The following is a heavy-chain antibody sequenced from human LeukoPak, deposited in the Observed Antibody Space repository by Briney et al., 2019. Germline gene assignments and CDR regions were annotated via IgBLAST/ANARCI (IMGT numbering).Heavy chain of an antibody. Sequence: SVKVSCKASGGTFSSYAISWVRQAPGQGLEWMGRIIPILGIANYAQKFQGRVTITADKSTSTVYMELSSLRSEDTAVYYCARVGYYYDSSGYYLGYWGQGTLVTVSS. CDR3: ARVGYYYDSSGYYLGY. J-gene: IGHJ4*02. D-gene: IGHD3-22*01. CDR1: GGTFSSYA. CDR2: IIPILGIA. V-gene: IGHV1-69*04.